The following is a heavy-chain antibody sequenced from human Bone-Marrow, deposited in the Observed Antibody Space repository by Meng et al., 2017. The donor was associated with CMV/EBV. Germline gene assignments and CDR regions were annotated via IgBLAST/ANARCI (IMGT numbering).Heavy chain of an antibody. CDR1: GGTFSSYT. CDR2: IIPILGIA. Sequence: SVKVACKASGGTFSSYTISWVRQAPGQGLEWMGRIIPILGIANYAQKFQGRVTITADKSTSTAYMELSSLRSEDTAVYYCARDSQEHSVTKGYYYYYGMDVWGQGPTVTFSS. J-gene: IGHJ6*02. V-gene: IGHV1-69*04. D-gene: IGHD4-17*01. CDR3: ARDSQEHSVTKGYYYYYGMDV.